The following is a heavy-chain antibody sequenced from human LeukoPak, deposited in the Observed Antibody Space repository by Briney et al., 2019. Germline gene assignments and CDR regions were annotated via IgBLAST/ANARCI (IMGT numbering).Heavy chain of an antibody. CDR2: INPNSGGT. J-gene: IGHJ1*01. Sequence: ASVKVSCKASGYTFNGYYMHWVRQAPGQGLEWMGWINPNSGGTNYAQKFQGRVTMTRDTSISTAYLELRRRRSDDTAVNYCEREDDNRGEYFQHWGQGTLVTVSS. CDR3: EREDDNRGEYFQH. D-gene: IGHD3-22*01. CDR1: GYTFNGYY. V-gene: IGHV1-2*02.